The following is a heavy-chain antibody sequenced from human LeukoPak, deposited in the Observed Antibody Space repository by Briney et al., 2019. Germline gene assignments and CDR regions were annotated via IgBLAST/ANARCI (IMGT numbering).Heavy chain of an antibody. CDR3: AGAGFDY. J-gene: IGHJ4*02. CDR2: ISSSSSIK. V-gene: IGHV3-48*02. Sequence: GGSLRLSCAASGFIFSSNSMNWVRQAPGKGLEWVSYISSSSSIKYHADSVKGRFTISRDNAKNSLYLQMNSLRDEDTAVYYCAGAGFDYWGQGTLVTVFS. CDR1: GFIFSSNS.